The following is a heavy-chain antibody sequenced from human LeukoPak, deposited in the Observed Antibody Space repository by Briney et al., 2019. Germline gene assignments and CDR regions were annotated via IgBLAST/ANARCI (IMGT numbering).Heavy chain of an antibody. Sequence: ASVKVSCKASGYTFTSYDINWVRQATGQGLEWMGWMNPNSGNTGYAQKFQGRVTMTRNTSIDTAYMELSSLRSEDTAVYYCARGPAYYVDSSGYYSSDYWGQGTLVTVSS. CDR3: ARGPAYYVDSSGYYSSDY. V-gene: IGHV1-8*01. D-gene: IGHD3-22*01. J-gene: IGHJ4*02. CDR1: GYTFTSYD. CDR2: MNPNSGNT.